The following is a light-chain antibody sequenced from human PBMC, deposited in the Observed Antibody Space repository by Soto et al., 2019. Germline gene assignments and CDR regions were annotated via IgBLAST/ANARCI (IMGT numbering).Light chain of an antibody. CDR2: GAS. Sequence: DIQMTQSPSSLSASVGDRVTITCRASQGISNFLAWYRQIPGKVPEVLIYGASTLQSGVQSRFSGSGSETDFTLTISSLQPEDVATYYCQKYNSAPFTFGPGTKVDIK. CDR1: QGISNF. J-gene: IGKJ3*01. V-gene: IGKV1-27*01. CDR3: QKYNSAPFT.